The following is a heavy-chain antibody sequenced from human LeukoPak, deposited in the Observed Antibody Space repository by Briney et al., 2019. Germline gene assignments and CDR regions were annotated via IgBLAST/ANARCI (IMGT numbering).Heavy chain of an antibody. V-gene: IGHV3-7*05. CDR1: GFTFSTYW. D-gene: IGHD1-26*01. CDR3: ARDKVVGATYFDS. CDR2: INQDGSEK. J-gene: IGHJ4*02. Sequence: GGSLRLSCAASGFTFSTYWMSWVRQAPGKGLEWVANINQDGSEKYYVDSVKGRFTIPRDNAQNSLYLQMNSLRAEDTAVYYCARDKVVGATYFDSWGQGTLVTASS.